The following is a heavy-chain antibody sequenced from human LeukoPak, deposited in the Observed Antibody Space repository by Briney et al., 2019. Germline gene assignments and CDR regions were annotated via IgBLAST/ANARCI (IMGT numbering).Heavy chain of an antibody. CDR3: VKDRGGSPFYGMDV. CDR2: ISGSGGAGT. Sequence: TGGSLRLSCAGSGFTFSSYAMSWARQAPGKGLGWVSTISGSGGAGTYYADSVKGRFTVSRDNSRNTLYLPMNSLRAEDTAVYYCVKDRGGSPFYGMDVWGQGTTVTVSS. CDR1: GFTFSSYA. V-gene: IGHV3-23*01. J-gene: IGHJ6*02. D-gene: IGHD1-26*01.